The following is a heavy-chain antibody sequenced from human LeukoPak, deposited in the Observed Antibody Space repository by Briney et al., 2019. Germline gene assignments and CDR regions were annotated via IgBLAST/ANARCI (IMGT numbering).Heavy chain of an antibody. Sequence: GGSLRLSCAASGFTFSSYAMSWVRQAPGKGLEWVSAISGGADITYYADSVEGRFTISRDNSKNTLYLQMNSLRAEDTAVYYCAKAQNNGGDFDYWGQGILVTVAS. CDR1: GFTFSSYA. CDR3: AKAQNNGGDFDY. CDR2: ISGGADIT. D-gene: IGHD4-23*01. J-gene: IGHJ4*02. V-gene: IGHV3-23*01.